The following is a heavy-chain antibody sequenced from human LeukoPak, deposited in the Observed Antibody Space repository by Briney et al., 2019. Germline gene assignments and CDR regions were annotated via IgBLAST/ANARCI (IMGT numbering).Heavy chain of an antibody. CDR3: AQTDSGGYYQRFDY. D-gene: IGHD3-22*01. CDR2: ISYDGSNK. Sequence: GRSLRLSCAASGFTFSSYAMHWVRQAPGKGLEWVAVISYDGSNKYYADSVKGRFTISRDNSKNTLYLQMNSLRAEDTAVYYCAQTDSGGYYQRFDYWGQGTLVTVSS. CDR1: GFTFSSYA. V-gene: IGHV3-30-3*01. J-gene: IGHJ4*02.